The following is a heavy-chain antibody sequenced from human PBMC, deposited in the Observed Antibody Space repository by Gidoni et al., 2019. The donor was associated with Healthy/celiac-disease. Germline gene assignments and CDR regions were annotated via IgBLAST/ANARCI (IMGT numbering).Heavy chain of an antibody. J-gene: IGHJ4*02. Sequence: QVQLQQWGAGLLKPSETLSLTCAVYGGSFSGYYWGWIRQPPGKGLEWIGEINHSGSTNYNPSLKSRVTISVDTSKNQFSLKLSSVTAADTAVYYCANHGITGTDSGFDYWGQGTLVTVSS. V-gene: IGHV4-34*01. CDR2: INHSGST. D-gene: IGHD1-7*01. CDR3: ANHGITGTDSGFDY. CDR1: GGSFSGYY.